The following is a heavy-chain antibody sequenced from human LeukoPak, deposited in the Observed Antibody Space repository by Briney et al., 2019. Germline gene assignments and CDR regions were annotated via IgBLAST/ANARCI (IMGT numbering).Heavy chain of an antibody. D-gene: IGHD6-19*01. Sequence: PGGSLRLSCAASGFTFSNYAMSWVRQAPGKGLEWVSTISGSDGRTYYADSVKGRFTISRDNSKNTLYLQMNSLRAEDTAVYYCAKDPHSSAYYFDYWGQGTLVTVSS. CDR3: AKDPHSSAYYFDY. V-gene: IGHV3-23*01. J-gene: IGHJ4*02. CDR2: ISGSDGRT. CDR1: GFTFSNYA.